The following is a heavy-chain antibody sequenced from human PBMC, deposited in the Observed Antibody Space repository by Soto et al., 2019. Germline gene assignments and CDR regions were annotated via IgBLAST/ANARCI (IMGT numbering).Heavy chain of an antibody. CDR2: IFYGRSS. J-gene: IGHJ5*02. CDR3: ARHLVVAGTTYNWFDL. V-gene: IGHV4-39*01. CDR1: GGSISSSTYY. Sequence: SETLSLTCTVSGGSISSSTYYWGWIRQLPGKGLEWIGSIFYGRSSYYNPAPRSRVAIYIDPSKNQFSLKLSSVTAADTGVYYCARHLVVAGTTYNWFDLWGQGTLVTVSS. D-gene: IGHD2-15*01.